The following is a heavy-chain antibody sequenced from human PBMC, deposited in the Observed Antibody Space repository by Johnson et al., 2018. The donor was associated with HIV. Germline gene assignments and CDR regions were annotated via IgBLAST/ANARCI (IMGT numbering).Heavy chain of an antibody. J-gene: IGHJ3*02. D-gene: IGHD3-22*01. CDR1: GFTFSNAW. CDR2: IKSKTDCGTT. V-gene: IGHV3-15*01. Sequence: VQLVESGGGVVQPGRSLRLSCAASGFTFSNAWMSWVRQAPGKGLEWVGRIKSKTDCGTTDYAAPVKGRFTISRDDSKNTLYLQMNSLRAEDTAVYYCAWDYYDSSGAFDIWGQGTMVTVSS. CDR3: AWDYYDSSGAFDI.